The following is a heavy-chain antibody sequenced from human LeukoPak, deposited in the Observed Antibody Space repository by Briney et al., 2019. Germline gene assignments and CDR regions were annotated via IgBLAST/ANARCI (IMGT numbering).Heavy chain of an antibody. D-gene: IGHD3-3*01. J-gene: IGHJ3*02. V-gene: IGHV3-48*01. CDR3: AREGKRFLEWLTAFDI. Sequence: GGSLRLSCAASGFTFSSYSMNWVRQAPGKGLEWVSYISSSSSTIYYADSVKGRFTISRDNAKNSLYLQMNSLRAEDTAVYYCAREGKRFLEWLTAFDIWGQGTMVTVSS. CDR1: GFTFSSYS. CDR2: ISSSSSTI.